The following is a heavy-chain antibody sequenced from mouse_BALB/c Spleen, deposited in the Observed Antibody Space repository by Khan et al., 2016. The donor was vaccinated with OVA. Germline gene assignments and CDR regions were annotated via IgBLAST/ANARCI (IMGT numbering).Heavy chain of an antibody. D-gene: IGHD3-1*01. CDR3: ARWATWYFDV. CDR2: FYPGGGYT. J-gene: IGHJ1*01. V-gene: IGHV1-63*01. CDR1: GYTFTNYW. Sequence: QVQLQQSGPELVRPGTSVKISCKASGYTFTNYWLGWVKQRPGHGLDWIGDFYPGGGYTNYNEKFKGKATLTAYTSSSSAYMQFISLTSEDSAVYFCARWATWYFDVWGAGTTVTVSS.